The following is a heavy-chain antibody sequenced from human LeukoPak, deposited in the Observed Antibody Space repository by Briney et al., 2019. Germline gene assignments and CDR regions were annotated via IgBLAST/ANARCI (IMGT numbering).Heavy chain of an antibody. CDR2: ISSSSSYI. CDR3: AKDLRYYGSAPFYGMDV. V-gene: IGHV3-21*01. J-gene: IGHJ6*02. D-gene: IGHD3-10*01. CDR1: GFTFSSYS. Sequence: GGSLRLSCAASGFTFSSYSMNWVRQAPGKGLEWVSSISSSSSYIYYADSVKGRFTISRDNSKNTLYLQMNSLRAEDTAVYYCAKDLRYYGSAPFYGMDVWGQGTTVTVSS.